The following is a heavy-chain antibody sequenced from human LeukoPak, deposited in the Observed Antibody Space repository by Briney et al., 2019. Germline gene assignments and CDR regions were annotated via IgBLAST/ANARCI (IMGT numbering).Heavy chain of an antibody. Sequence: GGSLRLSCAAPGFTFRNYGMSWVRQAPGEGVQWVSAVSGDGITTLYADSVKCRFTISRDNSTHTMYLQMDSLRAEDTALYYCAKGAQSASFDPWGQGTLVTVSS. V-gene: IGHV3-23*01. CDR2: VSGDGITT. J-gene: IGHJ5*02. CDR1: GFTFRNYG. CDR3: AKGAQSASFDP. D-gene: IGHD3-3*01.